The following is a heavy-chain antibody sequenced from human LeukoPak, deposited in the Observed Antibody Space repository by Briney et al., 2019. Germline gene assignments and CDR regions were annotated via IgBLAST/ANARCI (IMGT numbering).Heavy chain of an antibody. CDR1: GYSISSGYY. V-gene: IGHV4-38-2*02. CDR3: ARHAGGISATGTRPFDY. Sequence: PSETLSLTCTVSGYSISSGYYWGWIRQPPGKGLEWIGRIYYRGSTYYNPSLKSRVTMSVDTSTNQFSLQLSSVTAADTAVYFCARHAGGISATGTRPFDYWGQGTLVTVSS. CDR2: IYYRGST. D-gene: IGHD6-13*01. J-gene: IGHJ4*02.